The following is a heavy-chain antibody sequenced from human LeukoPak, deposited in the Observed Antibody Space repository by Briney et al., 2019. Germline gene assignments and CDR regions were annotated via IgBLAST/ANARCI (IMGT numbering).Heavy chain of an antibody. Sequence: SETLSLTCTVSGGSISSYYWSWIRQPAGKGLEWIGRIYTSGSTNYNPSLKSRVTTSIDTSKNQLSLNLKSVTAADTAVYYCARDRDVDDFDSWGHGTLVTVSS. V-gene: IGHV4-4*07. CDR1: GGSISSYY. D-gene: IGHD2-15*01. CDR2: IYTSGST. J-gene: IGHJ4*01. CDR3: ARDRDVDDFDS.